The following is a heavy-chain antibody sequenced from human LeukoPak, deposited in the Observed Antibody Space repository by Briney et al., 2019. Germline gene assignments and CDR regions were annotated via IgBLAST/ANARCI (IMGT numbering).Heavy chain of an antibody. CDR2: IYTGGNT. CDR3: ARGDDSGSYDYLDY. V-gene: IGHV3-53*01. J-gene: IGHJ4*02. CDR1: GFTVDSNY. D-gene: IGHD3-22*01. Sequence: VGSLRLSCAASGFTVDSNYLSWVRQAPGKGLEWVSTIYTGGNTYYAASVKGRFTISRDFSKNTVFLHMNSLRAEDTAMYYCARGDDSGSYDYLDYWGQGALVTVSS.